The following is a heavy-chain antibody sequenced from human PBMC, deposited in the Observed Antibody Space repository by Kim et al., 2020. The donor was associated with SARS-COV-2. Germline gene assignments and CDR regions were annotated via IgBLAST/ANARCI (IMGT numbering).Heavy chain of an antibody. V-gene: IGHV3-49*04. CDR3: TRDLDGGNFMDYFDY. Sequence: GGSLRLSCTASGFTFGDYAMSWVRQAPGKGLEWVGFIRSKAYGGTTEYAASVKGRFTISRDDSKSIAYLQMNSLKTEDTAVYYCTRDLDGGNFMDYFDYWGQGTLVTVSS. CDR1: GFTFGDYA. D-gene: IGHD2-21*02. CDR2: IRSKAYGGTT. J-gene: IGHJ4*02.